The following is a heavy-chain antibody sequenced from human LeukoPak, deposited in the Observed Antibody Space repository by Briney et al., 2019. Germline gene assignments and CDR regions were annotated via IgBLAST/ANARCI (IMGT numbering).Heavy chain of an antibody. CDR2: ISGSGGGT. Sequence: SAGSLRLSCAASGVTFSSYAMSWVRQAPGKGLEWVSAISGSGGGTYYADSVKGRFIISRENSKKTPYLPMTRLRADHTAVYCCARPGGYYCSSTSCSLDYWGQGTLVTVSS. CDR3: ARPGGYYCSSTSCSLDY. CDR1: GVTFSSYA. D-gene: IGHD2-2*01. J-gene: IGHJ4*02. V-gene: IGHV3-23*01.